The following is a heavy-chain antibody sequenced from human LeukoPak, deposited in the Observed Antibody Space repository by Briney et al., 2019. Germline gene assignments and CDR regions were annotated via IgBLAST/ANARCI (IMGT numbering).Heavy chain of an antibody. Sequence: GGSLRLSCAASGFSFSSYGMHWVRQAPGKGLEWVSSISSSSRNIYYADSVKGRFTISRDNAKNSLYLQMNSLRAEDTAVYYCAREGGDTAMLLDAFDIWGQRTMVTVSS. V-gene: IGHV3-21*01. D-gene: IGHD5-18*01. J-gene: IGHJ3*02. CDR3: AREGGDTAMLLDAFDI. CDR2: ISSSSRNI. CDR1: GFSFSSYG.